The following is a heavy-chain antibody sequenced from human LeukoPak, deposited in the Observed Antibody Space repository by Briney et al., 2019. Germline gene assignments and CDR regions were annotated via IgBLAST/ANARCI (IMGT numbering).Heavy chain of an antibody. J-gene: IGHJ4*02. CDR1: GFTFSNYG. CDR2: IRDDGITT. Sequence: WGSLRLSCAASGFTFSNYGFHWVRQAPGQGLEWVALIRDDGITTYYADSVKGRFIISRDDSKNTLYLQMNSLRAEDTAVYYCARDGGYYGSGSYYNPSYWGQGTLVTVSS. D-gene: IGHD3-10*01. V-gene: IGHV3-30*02. CDR3: ARDGGYYGSGSYYNPSY.